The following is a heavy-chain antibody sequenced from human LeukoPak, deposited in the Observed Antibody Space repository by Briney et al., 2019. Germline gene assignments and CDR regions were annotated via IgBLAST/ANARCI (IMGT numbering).Heavy chain of an antibody. Sequence: GASLKISCKASGYSFTDYWIVWVRQMPGKGLEWMGAIYPGDSDTRYSPSLDGQVTISADKSVSTTYLQWSSLQASDSGMYYCARPSSLYGGTSEDYWGQGTLVTVSS. CDR3: ARPSSLYGGTSEDY. CDR1: GYSFTDYW. CDR2: IYPGDSDT. J-gene: IGHJ4*02. V-gene: IGHV5-51*01. D-gene: IGHD4-23*01.